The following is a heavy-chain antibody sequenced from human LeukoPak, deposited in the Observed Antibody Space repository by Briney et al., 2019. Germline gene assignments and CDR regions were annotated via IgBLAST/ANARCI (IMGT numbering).Heavy chain of an antibody. D-gene: IGHD5-12*01. CDR2: IYYSGST. Sequence: PSETLSLTCTVSGGSISSYYWSWIRQPPGKGLEWIGYIYYSGSTNYNPSLKSRVTISVDTSKNQFSLKLSSVTAADTAVYYCARVAFGYSGYDRRYYYYYYMDVWGKGTTVTISS. CDR1: GGSISSYY. CDR3: ARVAFGYSGYDRRYYYYYYMDV. V-gene: IGHV4-59*01. J-gene: IGHJ6*03.